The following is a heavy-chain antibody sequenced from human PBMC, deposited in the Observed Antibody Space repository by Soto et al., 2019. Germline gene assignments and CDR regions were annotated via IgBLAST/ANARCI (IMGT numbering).Heavy chain of an antibody. D-gene: IGHD5-12*01. CDR1: GFTFSSYG. J-gene: IGHJ6*02. CDR2: ISYDGSNK. Sequence: QVQLVESGGGVVQPGRSLRLSCAASGFTFSSYGMHWVRQAPGKGLEWVAVISYDGSNKYYVDSVKGRFTISRDNSKNTLYLQMNSLRAEDTAVYYCAKDRLSPTRYDYLVSDGMDVWGQGTTVTVSS. V-gene: IGHV3-30*18. CDR3: AKDRLSPTRYDYLVSDGMDV.